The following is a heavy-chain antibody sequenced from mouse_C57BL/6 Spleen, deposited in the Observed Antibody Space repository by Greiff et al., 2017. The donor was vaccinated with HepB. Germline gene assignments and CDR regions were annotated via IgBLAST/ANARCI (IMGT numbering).Heavy chain of an antibody. Sequence: VQLQQSGAELVKPGASVKLSCKASGYTFTSYWMHWVKQRPGRGLEWIGRIDPNSGGTKYNEKFKSKATLTVDKPSSKADMQLSSLTSEDSAVYDCASLAPYDSYFDYWGQGTTRTDAS. V-gene: IGHV1-72*01. CDR2: IDPNSGGT. CDR3: ASLAPYDSYFDY. CDR1: GYTFTSYW. J-gene: IGHJ2*01. D-gene: IGHD2-3*01.